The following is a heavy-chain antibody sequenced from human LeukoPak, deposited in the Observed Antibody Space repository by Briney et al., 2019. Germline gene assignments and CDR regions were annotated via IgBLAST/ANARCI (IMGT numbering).Heavy chain of an antibody. Sequence: GGSLRLSCAASGFTFDDYAMHWVRQAPGKGLEWVSGISWNSGSIGYADSVKGRFTISRDNAKNSLYLQMNSLRAEDTAVYYCAILWFGESYWGQGTLVTVSS. CDR3: AILWFGESY. D-gene: IGHD3-10*01. V-gene: IGHV3-9*01. CDR1: GFTFDDYA. J-gene: IGHJ4*02. CDR2: ISWNSGSI.